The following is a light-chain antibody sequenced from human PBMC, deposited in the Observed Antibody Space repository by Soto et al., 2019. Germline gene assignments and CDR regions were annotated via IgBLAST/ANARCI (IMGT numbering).Light chain of an antibody. V-gene: IGLV2-14*01. Sequence: QSVLTQPASVSGSPGQSITISCIATSSDVGAYNYVSWYQQHPDKAPKVLIYEVRNRPSGVSNRFSGSKTGNTASLTISGLHTEDEADYYCCSYTTRGTLVFGGGTKVTVL. CDR3: CSYTTRGTLV. CDR2: EVR. CDR1: SSDVGAYNY. J-gene: IGLJ2*01.